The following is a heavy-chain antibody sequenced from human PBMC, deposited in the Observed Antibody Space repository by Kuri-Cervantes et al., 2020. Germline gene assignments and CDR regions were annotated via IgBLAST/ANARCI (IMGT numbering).Heavy chain of an antibody. D-gene: IGHD3-22*01. Sequence: SETLSLTCTVSGGSISGYHWNWIRQPPGKGLEWIGYIYYSGSTNYNPSLKSRVTISVDTSKNQFSLKLSSVTAADTAVYYCAGSSGYYFDYWGQGTLVTVSS. CDR1: GGSISGYH. V-gene: IGHV4-59*01. CDR3: AGSSGYYFDY. J-gene: IGHJ4*02. CDR2: IYYSGST.